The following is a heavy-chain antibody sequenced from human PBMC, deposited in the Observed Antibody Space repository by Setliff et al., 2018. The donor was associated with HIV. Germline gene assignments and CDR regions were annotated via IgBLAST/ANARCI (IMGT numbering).Heavy chain of an antibody. Sequence: SKTLSLTCAVSGDSISSGGYYWSWIRQHPGKGLEWIGYIFYSGNTCFNPSLKSRVTISVDTSKNQFSLKLSSVTAADTAVYYCARGAAYYYDSSGWGDAFDIWGQGTMVTVSS. CDR3: ARGAAYYYDSSGWGDAFDI. J-gene: IGHJ3*02. CDR2: IFYSGNT. CDR1: GDSISSGGYY. D-gene: IGHD3-22*01. V-gene: IGHV4-31*11.